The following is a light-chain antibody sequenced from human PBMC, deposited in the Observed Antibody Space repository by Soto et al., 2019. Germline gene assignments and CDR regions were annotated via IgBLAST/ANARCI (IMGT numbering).Light chain of an antibody. V-gene: IGKV1-39*01. CDR3: QQTYSAPYS. J-gene: IGKJ2*01. Sequence: DIQMTQSPSSLSASVGDRVTITCRASQSISNNLNWYQQKPGKAPKLLIYAASSLQNGVQSSFSGSGSGADFTLTISSLQPEDFATYYCQQTYSAPYSFGRGTRLEIK. CDR2: AAS. CDR1: QSISNN.